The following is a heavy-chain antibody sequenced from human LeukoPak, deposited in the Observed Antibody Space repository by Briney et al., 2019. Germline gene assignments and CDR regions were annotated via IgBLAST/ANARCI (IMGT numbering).Heavy chain of an antibody. V-gene: IGHV1-2*02. CDR3: ARARCDFWNTYYEY. D-gene: IGHD3-3*01. Sequence: ASVKVSCKASGYTFTGYYIHWVRQAPGQGLEWMGWINPNTGDTNYAQSFQGRVTMTRDTSISTAYMELSRLRSDDTAVYYCARARCDFWNTYYEYWGQGTLVTVSS. J-gene: IGHJ4*02. CDR2: INPNTGDT. CDR1: GYTFTGYY.